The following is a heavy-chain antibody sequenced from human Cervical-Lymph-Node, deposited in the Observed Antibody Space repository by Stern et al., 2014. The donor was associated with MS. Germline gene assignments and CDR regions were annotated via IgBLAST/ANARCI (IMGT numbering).Heavy chain of an antibody. CDR1: GYIFTGYY. CDR2: INPNSGDT. V-gene: IGHV1-2*06. D-gene: IGHD6-19*01. CDR3: ASTVHLSSGWYDPFDY. J-gene: IGHJ4*02. Sequence: QVQLGQSGAEVKKPGASVKVSCKTSGYIFTGYYIHWLRQAPGQGLEWMGRINPNSGDTNYAPAFQGRVTMTRDTSISTAHMELNRLRSADTAVYYCASTVHLSSGWYDPFDYWGQGSLVTVSS.